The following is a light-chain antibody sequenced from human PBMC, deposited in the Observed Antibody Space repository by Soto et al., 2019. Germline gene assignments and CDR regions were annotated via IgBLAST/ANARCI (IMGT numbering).Light chain of an antibody. CDR1: ALPKQY. CDR2: KDS. V-gene: IGLV3-25*02. CDR3: QSADSSGTYVV. J-gene: IGLJ2*01. Sequence: SYELTQPPSVSVSPGQTARITCSGDALPKQYAYWYQQKPGQAPVLVIYKDSERPSGIPERFSGSSSGTTVTLTTSGGQAEEEADDYCQSADSSGTYVVFGGGTKLTVL.